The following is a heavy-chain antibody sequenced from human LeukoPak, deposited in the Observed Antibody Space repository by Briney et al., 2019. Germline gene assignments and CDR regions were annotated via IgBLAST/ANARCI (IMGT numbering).Heavy chain of an antibody. CDR1: GFTFSSYA. D-gene: IGHD3-10*01. CDR2: ISSNGGST. V-gene: IGHV3-64*01. CDR3: ARDWWVQLWFGESNYYYYMDV. J-gene: IGHJ6*03. Sequence: GGSLRLSCAASGFTFSSYAMHWVRQAPGKGLEYVSAISSNGGSTYYANSVKGRFTISRDDSKNTLYLQMGSLRAEDMAVYYCARDWWVQLWFGESNYYYYMDVWGKGTTVTVSS.